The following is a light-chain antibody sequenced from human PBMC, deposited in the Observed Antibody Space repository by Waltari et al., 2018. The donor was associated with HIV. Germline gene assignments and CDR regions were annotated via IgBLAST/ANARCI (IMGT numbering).Light chain of an antibody. CDR2: DVD. Sequence: QSALTQPASVSGSPGPSITIPCSGTSSDISTYNFFSWYQKHPDKAPTLLIYDVDTRPSGVPRRFSSSESGDTASLTISAIQADDEADYFCGSYTTTNTVVFGGGTKVSVL. V-gene: IGLV2-14*03. J-gene: IGLJ2*01. CDR1: SSDISTYNF. CDR3: GSYTTTNTVV.